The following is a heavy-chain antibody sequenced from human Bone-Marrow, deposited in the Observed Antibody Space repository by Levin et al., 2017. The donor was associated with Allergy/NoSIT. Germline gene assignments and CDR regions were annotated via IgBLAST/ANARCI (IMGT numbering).Heavy chain of an antibody. J-gene: IGHJ4*02. CDR1: GFPFEKSW. CDR3: ARDYAYNFFDK. Sequence: ASVKVSCAGSGFPFEKSWMSWVRQVPGRGLEWVASIRDDGGEERYSDSVEGRFTISRDNGWKFLYLHLNSLRVEDTAIYYCARDYAYNFFDKWGQGVLVAVPS. D-gene: IGHD5-24*01. CDR2: IRDDGGEE. V-gene: IGHV3-7*03.